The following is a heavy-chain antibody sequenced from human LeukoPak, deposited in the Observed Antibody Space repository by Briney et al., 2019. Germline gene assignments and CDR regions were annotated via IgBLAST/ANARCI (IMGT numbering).Heavy chain of an antibody. CDR2: VSGTSEYI. CDR3: ARWYSSGWYSDY. Sequence: GGSLRPSCAASGFSFSTYSMIWVRQAPGKGLEWVSSVSGTSEYIYYADSVRGRFTISRDNAKNTVYLQMNSLRAEDTAVYYCARWYSSGWYSDYWGQGTLVTVSS. D-gene: IGHD6-19*01. J-gene: IGHJ4*02. V-gene: IGHV3-21*06. CDR1: GFSFSTYS.